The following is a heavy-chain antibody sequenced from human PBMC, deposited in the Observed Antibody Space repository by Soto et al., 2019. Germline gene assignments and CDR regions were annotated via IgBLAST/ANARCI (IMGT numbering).Heavy chain of an antibody. CDR3: ARGHIVVVTAIDY. D-gene: IGHD2-21*02. CDR1: GFTFSSYA. V-gene: IGHV3-30-3*01. Sequence: GGSLRLSCAASGFTFSSYAMHWVRQAPGKGLEWVAVISYDGSSKYYADPVKGRFTISRDNSKNTLYLQMNSLRAEDTAVYYCARGHIVVVTAIDYWGQGTLVTVSS. CDR2: ISYDGSSK. J-gene: IGHJ4*02.